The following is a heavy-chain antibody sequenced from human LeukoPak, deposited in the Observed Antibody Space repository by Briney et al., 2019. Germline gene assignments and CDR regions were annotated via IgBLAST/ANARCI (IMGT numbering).Heavy chain of an antibody. CDR3: ATTYSSGWYRDY. CDR1: GGSISSSNW. CDR2: IYHSGST. Sequence: SETLSLTCTVSGGSISSSNWWSWVRQPPGKGLEWIGEIYHSGSTNYNPSLKSRVTISVDKSKNQFSLKLSSVTAADTAVYYCATTYSSGWYRDYWGQGTLVTVSS. J-gene: IGHJ4*02. D-gene: IGHD6-19*01. V-gene: IGHV4-4*02.